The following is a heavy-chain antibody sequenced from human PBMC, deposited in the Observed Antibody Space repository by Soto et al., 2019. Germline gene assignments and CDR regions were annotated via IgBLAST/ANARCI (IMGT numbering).Heavy chain of an antibody. CDR3: ARDYGMDV. V-gene: IGHV1-3*01. Sequence: QVQLVQSGAEVKKPGASVKVSCKASGYTFTSYAMHWVRQAPGQRLEWMGWINAANGNTKNSQKFQGRVTITRDKSASTAYMELSSLRSEDTAVYYCARDYGMDVWGQGTTVTVSS. CDR1: GYTFTSYA. CDR2: INAANGNT. J-gene: IGHJ6*02.